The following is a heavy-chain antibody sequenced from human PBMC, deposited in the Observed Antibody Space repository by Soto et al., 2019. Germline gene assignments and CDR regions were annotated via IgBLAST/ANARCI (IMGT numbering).Heavy chain of an antibody. J-gene: IGHJ4*02. CDR3: ARGSAGHYNSGTLLD. V-gene: IGHV3-33*01. D-gene: IGHD3-10*01. Sequence: QVQVVESGGGVVEPGRSLRLSCVASGFMFRNYGMHWVRQAPGKGLEWVTAIQSDGSIEYYVDSVRGRFTISRDDSKNTVYLQMNSLRVEDTAVYYCARGSAGHYNSGTLLDWGQGTLVTVSS. CDR2: IQSDGSIE. CDR1: GFMFRNYG.